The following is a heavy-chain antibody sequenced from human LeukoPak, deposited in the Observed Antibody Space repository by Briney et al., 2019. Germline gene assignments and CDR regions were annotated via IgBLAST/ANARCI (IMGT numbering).Heavy chain of an antibody. V-gene: IGHV4-30-2*01. J-gene: IGHJ4*02. CDR1: GGSISSGGSR. CDR2: IYHSGST. CDR3: AAGSSYGPFDY. D-gene: IGHD5-18*01. Sequence: PSETLSLTCNVSGGSISSGGSRWSWIRQHPGKGLEWIGYIYHSGSTYYNPSLKSRVTISVDRSKNQFSLKLSSVTAADTAVYYCAAGSSYGPFDYWGQGTLVTVSS.